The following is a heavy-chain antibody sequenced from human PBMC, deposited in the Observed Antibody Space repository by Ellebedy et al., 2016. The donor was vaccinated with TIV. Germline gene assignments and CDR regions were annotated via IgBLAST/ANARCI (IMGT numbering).Heavy chain of an antibody. D-gene: IGHD4-11*01. CDR1: GSTFRSYA. CDR3: AHIEDDYSNFC. V-gene: IGHV3-23*01. CDR2: ITGSGADT. Sequence: PGGSLRLSCVASGSTFRSYAMSWVRQAPGKGLEWVSVITGSGADTYYADPVKGRFTISRDNSKNTLYLQMNSLRAEDTAVYYCAHIEDDYSNFCWGQGTLVTVSS. J-gene: IGHJ4*02.